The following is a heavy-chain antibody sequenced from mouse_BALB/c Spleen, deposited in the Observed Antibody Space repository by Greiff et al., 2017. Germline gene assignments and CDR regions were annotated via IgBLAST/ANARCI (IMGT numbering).Heavy chain of an antibody. Sequence: EVQGVESGGGLVQPGGSLKLSCAASGFTFSSYGMSWVRQTPDKRLELVATINSNGGSTYYPDSVKGRFTISRDNAKNTLYLQMSSLKSEDTAMYYCARDYGSSYGFAYWGQGTLVTVSA. CDR3: ARDYGSSYGFAY. D-gene: IGHD1-1*01. J-gene: IGHJ3*01. V-gene: IGHV5-6-3*01. CDR1: GFTFSSYG. CDR2: INSNGGST.